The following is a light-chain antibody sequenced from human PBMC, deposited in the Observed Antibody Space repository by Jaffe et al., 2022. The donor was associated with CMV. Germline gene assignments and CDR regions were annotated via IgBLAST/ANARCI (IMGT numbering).Light chain of an antibody. CDR1: KLGDKY. CDR2: QDS. CDR3: QAWDSSTLWV. J-gene: IGLJ3*02. Sequence: SYELTQPPSVSVSPGQTASITCSGDKLGDKYVCWYQQKPGQSPVLVIYQDSKRPSGIPERFSGSNSGNTATLTISGTQAMDEADYYCQAWDSSTLWVFGGGTKLTVL. V-gene: IGLV3-1*01.